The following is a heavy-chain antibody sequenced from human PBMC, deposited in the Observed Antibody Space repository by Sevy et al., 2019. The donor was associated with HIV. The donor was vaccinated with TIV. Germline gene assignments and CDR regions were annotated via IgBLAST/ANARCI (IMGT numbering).Heavy chain of an antibody. J-gene: IGHJ4*02. V-gene: IGHV4-59*13. D-gene: IGHD2-21*02. CDR2: IYYSGST. CDR3: ARSVGTGNYFDY. Sequence: SETLSLTCTVSGGSMTSYYWNWIRQPPGKGLEWIGYIYYSGSTNYNPSLKSQVTMSVDTSKNRFSLTLISVTGADTAVYNCARSVGTGNYFDYWGQGALVTVSS. CDR1: GGSMTSYY.